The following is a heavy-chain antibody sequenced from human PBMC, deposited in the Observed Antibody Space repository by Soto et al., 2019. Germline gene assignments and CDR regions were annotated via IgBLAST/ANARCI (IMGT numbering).Heavy chain of an antibody. D-gene: IGHD4-17*01. CDR2: ISAYNGNT. CDR1: GYTFTSYG. CDR3: ASLFSGDYGGNGGTDY. J-gene: IGHJ4*02. V-gene: IGHV1-18*01. Sequence: QVQLVQSGAEVKKPGASVKVSCNASGYTFTSYGISWVRQAPGQGLEWMGWISAYNGNTNYAQKLQGRVTMTTDTSTSTAYRELRSLRSDDTAVYYCASLFSGDYGGNGGTDYWGQGTLVTVSS.